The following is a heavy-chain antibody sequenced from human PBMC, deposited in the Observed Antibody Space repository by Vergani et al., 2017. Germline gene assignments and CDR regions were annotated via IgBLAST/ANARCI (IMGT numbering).Heavy chain of an antibody. CDR1: GFTFSSYA. J-gene: IGHJ5*02. V-gene: IGHV3-23*01. CDR3: ARGHRGTNIVVVPAAIWFDP. D-gene: IGHD2-2*01. Sequence: EVQLLESGGGLVQPGGSLRLSCAASGFTFSSYAMSWVRQAPGKGLEWVSAISGSGGSTYYADSGKGRFTISRDNSKNTLYLQMNSLRAEDTAVYYCARGHRGTNIVVVPAAIWFDPWGQGTLVTVSS. CDR2: ISGSGGST.